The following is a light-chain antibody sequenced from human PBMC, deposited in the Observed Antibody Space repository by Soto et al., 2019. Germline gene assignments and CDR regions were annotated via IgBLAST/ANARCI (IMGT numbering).Light chain of an antibody. Sequence: QSVLTQPPSVSAAPGQKVTISFSGSSANIGTNYVSWYQQFPGTAPKLVIYDSDRRPSEIPDRFSGSKSGTSATLDITGLQTGDEADYYCGAWDGSLSVVLFGGGTKLTVL. V-gene: IGLV1-51*01. J-gene: IGLJ2*01. CDR3: GAWDGSLSVVL. CDR1: SANIGTNY. CDR2: DSD.